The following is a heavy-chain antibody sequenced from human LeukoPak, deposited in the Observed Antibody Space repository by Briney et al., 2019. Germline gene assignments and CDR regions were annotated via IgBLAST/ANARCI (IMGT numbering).Heavy chain of an antibody. CDR1: GFTFTTYW. J-gene: IGHJ4*02. V-gene: IGHV3-7*01. D-gene: IGHD3-9*01. CDR2: IKQDGGEK. CDR3: ARAGLCDLLTGYPDY. Sequence: EGSLRLSCVASGFTFTTYWMSWVRQAPGKGLEWVANIKQDGGEKYYVDSVKGRFTISRDNAKNSLYLQMSGLTVEDTATYYCARAGLCDLLTGYPDYWGQGTLVTVSS.